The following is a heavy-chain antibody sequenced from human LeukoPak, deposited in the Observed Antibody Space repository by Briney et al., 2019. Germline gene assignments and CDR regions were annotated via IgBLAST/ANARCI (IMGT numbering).Heavy chain of an antibody. D-gene: IGHD3-10*01. V-gene: IGHV3-21*01. CDR1: GFTFSSYE. CDR2: ISSSSSYI. Sequence: PGGSLRLSCAASGFTFSSYEMNWVRQAPGKGLEWVSSISSSSSYIYYADSVKGRFTISRDNAKNSLYLQMNSLRAEDTAVYYCARSPENKNVLLWFGETIPDYWGQGTLVTVSS. CDR3: ARSPENKNVLLWFGETIPDY. J-gene: IGHJ4*02.